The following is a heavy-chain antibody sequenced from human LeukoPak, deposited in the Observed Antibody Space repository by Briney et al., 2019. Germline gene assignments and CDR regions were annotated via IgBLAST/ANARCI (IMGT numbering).Heavy chain of an antibody. CDR1: GGTFSSYA. V-gene: IGHV1-69*05. D-gene: IGHD6-13*01. J-gene: IGHJ1*01. CDR3: ARVLTDSSSWSSPVPAEYFQH. Sequence: SVKVSCKASGGTFSSYAISWVRHAPGQGLEWMVRIIPIFGTANYAQKYQGSVTITTEESTSTAYMELSSLSSEDTAVYYCARVLTDSSSWSSPVPAEYFQHWGQGTLVTVSS. CDR2: IIPIFGTA.